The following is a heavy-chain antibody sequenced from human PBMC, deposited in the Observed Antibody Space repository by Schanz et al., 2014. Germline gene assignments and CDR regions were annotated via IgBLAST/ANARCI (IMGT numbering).Heavy chain of an antibody. V-gene: IGHV4-31*03. Sequence: QVQLQESGPGLVKPSQTLSLTCTVSGGSVSSGGDYWSWIRQHPGKGLEWIGFISYSGSTYYNPSLKSRVTISVDTSKNQFSLNLSSATAADTAVYYCARDSLRGATGGYGMDVWGQGTLVTVSS. CDR2: ISYSGST. J-gene: IGHJ6*02. CDR1: GGSVSSGGDY. CDR3: ARDSLRGATGGYGMDV. D-gene: IGHD2-8*02.